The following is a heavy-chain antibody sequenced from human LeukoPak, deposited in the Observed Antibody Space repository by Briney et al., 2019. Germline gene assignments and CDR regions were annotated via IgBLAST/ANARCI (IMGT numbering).Heavy chain of an antibody. D-gene: IGHD3-10*01. CDR1: GGTFSSYA. V-gene: IGHV1-69*13. Sequence: SVKVSCKASGGTFSSYAISWVRQAPGQGLEWMGGIIPIFGTANYAQKFQGRVTITADESTSTAYMELSSLRSEDTAVYYCARSSGSYQNWFDPWGQGTLVTVSS. J-gene: IGHJ5*02. CDR2: IIPIFGTA. CDR3: ARSSGSYQNWFDP.